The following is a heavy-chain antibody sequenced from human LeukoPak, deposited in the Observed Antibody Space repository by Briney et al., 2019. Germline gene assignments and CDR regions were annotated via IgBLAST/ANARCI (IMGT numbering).Heavy chain of an antibody. J-gene: IGHJ4*02. CDR1: GSTFSTDA. V-gene: IGHV3-30*04. CDR2: ISDDGSKI. D-gene: IGHD1-26*01. Sequence: GGSLRLSCATSGSTFSTDAMHRVRQAPGKGLEWVAVISDDGSKIYYADSVKGRFTISRDNAKNSVHLQMDSLRADDTAVYYCVRDKVVGPTLFDYWGQGTLVTVSS. CDR3: VRDKVVGPTLFDY.